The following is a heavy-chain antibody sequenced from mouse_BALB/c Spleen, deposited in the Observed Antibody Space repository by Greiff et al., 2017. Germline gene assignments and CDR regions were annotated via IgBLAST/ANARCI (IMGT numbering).Heavy chain of an antibody. CDR3: ARYTPVVATDWYFDV. Sequence: EVQLQESGPSLVKPSQTLSLTCSVTGDSITSGYWNWIRKFPGNKLEYMGYISYSGSTYYNPSLKSRISITRDTSKNQYYLQLNSVTTEDTATYYCARYTPVVATDWYFDVWGAGTTVTVSS. V-gene: IGHV3-8*02. J-gene: IGHJ1*01. D-gene: IGHD1-1*01. CDR2: ISYSGST. CDR1: GDSITSGY.